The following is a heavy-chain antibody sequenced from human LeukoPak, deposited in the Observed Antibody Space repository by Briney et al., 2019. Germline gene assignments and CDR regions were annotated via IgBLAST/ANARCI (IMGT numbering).Heavy chain of an antibody. CDR3: AREGLDRSSGYYFIDY. CDR2: IYYGGST. V-gene: IGHV4-59*01. CDR1: GGSISSYY. Sequence: SETLSLTCSVSGGSISSYYWSWIRQPPGKGLEWIGYIYYGGSTNYNPSLKSRVTISVDTSKNPFSLKLSSVTAADTAVYYCAREGLDRSSGYYFIDYWGQGTLVTVSS. D-gene: IGHD3-22*01. J-gene: IGHJ4*02.